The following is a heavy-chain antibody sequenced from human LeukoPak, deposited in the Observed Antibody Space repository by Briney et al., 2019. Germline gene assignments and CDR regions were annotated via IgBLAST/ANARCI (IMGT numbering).Heavy chain of an antibody. Sequence: SETLSLTCTVSDGSISSYYWSWIRQPAGKGLEWIGRMYTSGSTNYNPSLKSRVTMSVDTSKNQFSLKLSSVTAADTTVYYCARDRAYSDYKGTTYYFDYWGQGTLVTVSS. CDR1: DGSISSYY. J-gene: IGHJ4*02. CDR2: MYTSGST. CDR3: ARDRAYSDYKGTTYYFDY. D-gene: IGHD3-10*01. V-gene: IGHV4-4*07.